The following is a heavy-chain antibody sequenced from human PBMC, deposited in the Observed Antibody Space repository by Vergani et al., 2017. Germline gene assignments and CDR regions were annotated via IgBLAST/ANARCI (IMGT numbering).Heavy chain of an antibody. D-gene: IGHD2-2*01. Sequence: EVQLLESGGGLVQPGGSLRLSCAASGFTFSTYAMTWVRQAPGKGLEWVSSISSSSSYIYYADSVKGRFTISRDNAKNSLYLQMNSLRADDTAVYYCAKGVYCSSTXCYEGRGYYYGMGVWGQGTTVTFSS. CDR1: GFTFSTYA. CDR2: ISSSSSYI. J-gene: IGHJ6*02. V-gene: IGHV3-21*04. CDR3: AKGVYCSSTXCYEGRGYYYGMGV.